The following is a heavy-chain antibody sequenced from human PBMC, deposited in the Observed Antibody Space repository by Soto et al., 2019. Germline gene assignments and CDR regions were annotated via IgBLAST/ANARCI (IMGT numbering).Heavy chain of an antibody. CDR3: ARDPRIAAAGTRSYYYGMDV. V-gene: IGHV1-46*01. J-gene: IGHJ6*02. Sequence: GASVKVSCKASGYTFTSYYMHWVRQAPGRGREWMGIINPSGGSTSYAQKFQGRVTMTRDTSTSTVYMELSSLRSEDTAVYYCARDPRIAAAGTRSYYYGMDVWGQGTTVTVSS. CDR1: GYTFTSYY. D-gene: IGHD6-13*01. CDR2: INPSGGST.